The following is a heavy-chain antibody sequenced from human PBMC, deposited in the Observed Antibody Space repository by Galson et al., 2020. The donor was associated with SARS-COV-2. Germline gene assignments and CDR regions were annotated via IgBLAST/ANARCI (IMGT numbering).Heavy chain of an antibody. Sequence: SCAASGFTFRTFGMHWVRQAPGKGLEWVAVTSYDGNKKFYADFAKGRFTISRDNSENTLFLQMNGLRAEDTAIYYCARELHDLTYSNGWIAYWGQGTLVSVSS. CDR2: TSYDGNKK. CDR3: ARELHDLTYSNGWIAY. D-gene: IGHD6-19*01. J-gene: IGHJ4*02. CDR1: GFTFRTFG. V-gene: IGHV3-30*19.